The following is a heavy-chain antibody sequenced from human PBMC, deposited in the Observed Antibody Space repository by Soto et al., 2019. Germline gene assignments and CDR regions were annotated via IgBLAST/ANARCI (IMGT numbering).Heavy chain of an antibody. D-gene: IGHD3-3*01. Sequence: SETLSLTCTVSGGSISSGGYYWSWIRQPPGKGLEWIGYIYYSGSTYYNPSLKSRVTISVDTSKNQFSLKLSSVTAADTAVYYCARVLGVDSNWFDPWGQGTLVTVSS. CDR1: GGSISSGGYY. V-gene: IGHV4-30-4*01. CDR2: IYYSGST. CDR3: ARVLGVDSNWFDP. J-gene: IGHJ5*02.